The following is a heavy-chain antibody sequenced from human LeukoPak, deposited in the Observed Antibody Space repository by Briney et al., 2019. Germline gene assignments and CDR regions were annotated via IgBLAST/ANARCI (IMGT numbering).Heavy chain of an antibody. J-gene: IGHJ4*02. CDR3: ARHRGYSYGYRDY. CDR1: GFTFSSYW. Sequence: PGGSLRLSGAASGFTFSSYWMSWVRQAPGKGLEWVANINQDGSEKYYVDSVKGRFTMSRDNAKNSLYLQMNSLRAEDTAVYYCARHRGYSYGYRDYWGQGTLVTVSS. CDR2: INQDGSEK. V-gene: IGHV3-7*01. D-gene: IGHD5-18*01.